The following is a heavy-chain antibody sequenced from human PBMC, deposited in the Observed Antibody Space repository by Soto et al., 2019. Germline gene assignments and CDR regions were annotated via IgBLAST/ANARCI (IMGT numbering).Heavy chain of an antibody. CDR2: FYYSGST. V-gene: IGHV4-31*03. CDR1: GGSISTGGYY. CDR3: ARSVFP. Sequence: QVQLQASGPGLVKPSQTLSLTCTVSGGSISTGGYYWNWIRQHPGKGLEWIGYFYYSGSTYYNPSLKSRFTISGNTSNNQFSLKLSSVTAADTAVYYCARSVFPWGQGTLVTVSS. J-gene: IGHJ5*02.